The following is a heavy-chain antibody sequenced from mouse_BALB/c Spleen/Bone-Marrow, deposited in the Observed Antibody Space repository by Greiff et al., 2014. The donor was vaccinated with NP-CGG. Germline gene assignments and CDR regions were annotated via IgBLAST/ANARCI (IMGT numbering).Heavy chain of an antibody. Sequence: VQLQQSGPGLVAPSQSLSITCTVSGFSLSGYGVSWVRQPSGKGLEWLGVIWGDGSINYHSALISRLSISKDNSKNQVFLELNSLQTDDTATYYCAKTNRNGYAMDYWGQGTSVTVSS. D-gene: IGHD6-1*01. V-gene: IGHV2-3*01. J-gene: IGHJ4*01. CDR3: AKTNRNGYAMDY. CDR2: IWGDGSI. CDR1: GFSLSGYG.